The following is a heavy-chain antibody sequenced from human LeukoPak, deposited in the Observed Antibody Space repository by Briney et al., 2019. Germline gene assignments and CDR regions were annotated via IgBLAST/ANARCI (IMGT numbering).Heavy chain of an antibody. CDR2: FDPEDGET. CDR1: GYTLTELS. D-gene: IGHD5-18*01. Sequence: ASVKVSCKVSGYTLTELSMHWVRQAPGKGLAWMGGFDPEDGETIYAQKFQGRVTMTEDTSTDTAYMELSSLRSEDTAVYYCATDGLRGIQLWSLDYWGQGTLVTVSS. CDR3: ATDGLRGIQLWSLDY. V-gene: IGHV1-24*01. J-gene: IGHJ4*02.